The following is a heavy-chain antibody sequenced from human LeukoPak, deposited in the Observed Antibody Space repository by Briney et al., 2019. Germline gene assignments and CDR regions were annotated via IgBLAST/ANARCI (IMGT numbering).Heavy chain of an antibody. D-gene: IGHD1-26*01. CDR2: INPNNGAT. CDR3: TRESGSYHGNDY. J-gene: IGHJ4*02. CDR1: GYTFTGYY. Sequence: ASVKVSRKASGYTFTGYYMHWVRQAPGQGLEWMGRINPNNGATNYAQKLQGRVTITGGTSISTAYMELSSLRSDDTAVYYCTRESGSYHGNDYWGQGTLVTVSS. V-gene: IGHV1-2*06.